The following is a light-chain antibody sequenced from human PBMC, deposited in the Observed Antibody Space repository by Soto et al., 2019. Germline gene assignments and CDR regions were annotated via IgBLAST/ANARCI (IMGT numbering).Light chain of an antibody. CDR3: QQRHMWPIT. J-gene: IGKJ5*01. Sequence: PVTLSLSPGERATLSCRASQSFRGLLAWYQQKLGQAPRLLIYDAYNRATGIPPRFSGSGSGTDFTLTISSLEPEDSAVYYCQQRHMWPITFGQGTRLEIK. CDR1: QSFRGL. CDR2: DAY. V-gene: IGKV3-11*01.